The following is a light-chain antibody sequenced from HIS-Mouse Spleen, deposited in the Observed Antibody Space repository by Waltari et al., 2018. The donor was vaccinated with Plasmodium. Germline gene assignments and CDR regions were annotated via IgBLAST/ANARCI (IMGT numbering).Light chain of an antibody. CDR3: YSTDSSGNHRV. V-gene: IGLV3-10*01. J-gene: IGLJ3*02. Sequence: SYDLPQPPSVSVSPGQPARIPCSGDAWPKKYLNWYQQKSGQAPVLVIYEDSKRPSGIPERFSGSSSGTMATLTISGAQVEDEADYYCYSTDSSGNHRVFGGGTKLTVL. CDR2: EDS. CDR1: AWPKKY.